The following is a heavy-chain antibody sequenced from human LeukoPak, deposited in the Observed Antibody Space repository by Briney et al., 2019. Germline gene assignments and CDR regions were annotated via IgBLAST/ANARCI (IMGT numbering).Heavy chain of an antibody. J-gene: IGHJ6*03. D-gene: IGHD3-22*01. V-gene: IGHV1-2*02. Sequence: ASVKVSCKASGYTFTGYFIHWVRQAPGQGLEWMGYIRPNSGDTTSAPRFQGRVTMTRDTSLSTAYMELSRLTTDDTAVYYCARGRFDYVSTGYYEPGHYYYYMDVWGEGTTVTVSS. CDR2: IRPNSGDT. CDR3: ARGRFDYVSTGYYEPGHYYYYMDV. CDR1: GYTFTGYF.